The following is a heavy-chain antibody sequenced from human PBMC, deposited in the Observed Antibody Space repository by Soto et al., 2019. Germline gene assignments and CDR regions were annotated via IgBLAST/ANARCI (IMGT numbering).Heavy chain of an antibody. V-gene: IGHV4-39*01. CDR3: ARVCSSTSCYVQEYFHY. J-gene: IGHJ4*02. CDR2: IYYSGST. D-gene: IGHD2-2*01. Sequence: SETLSLTCTVSGGSISSSSYYWGWIRQPPGKGLEWIGSIYYSGSTYYNPSLKSRVTISVDTSKNQFSLKLSSVTAADTAVYYCARVCSSTSCYVQEYFHYWGQGTLVTVSS. CDR1: GGSISSSSYY.